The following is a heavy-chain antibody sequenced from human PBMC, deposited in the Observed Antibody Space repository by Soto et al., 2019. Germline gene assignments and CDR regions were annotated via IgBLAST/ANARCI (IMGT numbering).Heavy chain of an antibody. CDR1: GGSISSYY. Sequence: QVQLQESGPGLVKPSETLSLTCTVSGGSISSYYWSWIRQPPGKGLEWIGYIYYSGSTNYNPSLKGRVTISVDTSKNQFSLKLSSVTAADTAVYYCARQSVGPYGSGSYFDYWGQGTLVTVSS. D-gene: IGHD3-10*01. J-gene: IGHJ4*02. CDR2: IYYSGST. V-gene: IGHV4-59*08. CDR3: ARQSVGPYGSGSYFDY.